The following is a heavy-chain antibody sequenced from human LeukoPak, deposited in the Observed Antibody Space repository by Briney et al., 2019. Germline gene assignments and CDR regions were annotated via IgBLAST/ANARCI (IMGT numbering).Heavy chain of an antibody. CDR1: GGSVSSGSYY. Sequence: TASETLSLTCTVSGGSVSSGSYYWSWIRQPPGKGLEWIGYICYSGSTNYNPSLKSRVTISVDTSKNQFSLKLSSVTAADTAVYHCAREAMYSYGNNFDYWGQGTLATVSS. V-gene: IGHV4-61*01. CDR3: AREAMYSYGNNFDY. CDR2: ICYSGST. D-gene: IGHD5-18*01. J-gene: IGHJ4*02.